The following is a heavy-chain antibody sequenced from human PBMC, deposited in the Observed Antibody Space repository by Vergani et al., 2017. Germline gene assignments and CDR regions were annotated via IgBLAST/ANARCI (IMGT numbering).Heavy chain of an antibody. Sequence: EVQLMESGGGWAQPGGSLRLSCAASGFVFSESPIHWVRQVPGKGLEWLGHIRRRSEHYATAYGPSLIGRATISRDDSTNTAYLQLSSLGTEDTAVYYCARQSRDVFCTNGVCPLGYWGQGALVTVSS. D-gene: IGHD2-8*01. J-gene: IGHJ4*02. CDR2: IRRRSEHYAT. V-gene: IGHV3-73*01. CDR1: GFVFSESP. CDR3: ARQSRDVFCTNGVCPLGY.